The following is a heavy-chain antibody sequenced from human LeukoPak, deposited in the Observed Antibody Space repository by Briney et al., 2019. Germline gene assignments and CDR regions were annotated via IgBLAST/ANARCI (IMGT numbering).Heavy chain of an antibody. CDR2: IYSGGST. V-gene: IGHV3-53*01. D-gene: IGHD1-1*01. J-gene: IGHJ4*02. Sequence: PGGSLRPSCAASGFTARSNYLSWVRQAPGKGLEWVSIIYSGGSTYYADSVKGRFTISRDNSKNTLYLQLNSLRAEDTAVYYCARGAWVQRSVTDYWCQGTLVTVSS. CDR1: GFTARSNY. CDR3: ARGAWVQRSVTDY.